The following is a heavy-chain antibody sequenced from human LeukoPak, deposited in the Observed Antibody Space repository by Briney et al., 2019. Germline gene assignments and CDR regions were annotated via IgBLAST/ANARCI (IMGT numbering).Heavy chain of an antibody. CDR1: GFTVSSNY. D-gene: IGHD4-17*01. V-gene: IGHV3-66*01. CDR3: AGTVTTIAPGY. Sequence: PGGSLRLFCAASGFTVSSNYMSWVRQAPGKGLEWVSVIYSGGSTYYADSVKGRFTISRDNSKNTLYLQMNSLRAEDTAVYYCAGTVTTIAPGYWGQGTLVTVSS. J-gene: IGHJ4*02. CDR2: IYSGGST.